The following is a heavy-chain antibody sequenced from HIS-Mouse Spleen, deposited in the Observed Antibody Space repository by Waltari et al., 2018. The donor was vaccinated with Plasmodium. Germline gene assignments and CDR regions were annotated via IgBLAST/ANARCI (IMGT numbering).Heavy chain of an antibody. J-gene: IGHJ2*01. CDR3: ASSWYWYFDL. V-gene: IGHV3-7*01. CDR1: GFTCSSYW. D-gene: IGHD6-13*01. CDR2: IKQDGSEK. Sequence: EVQLVESGGGLVQPGGSLRLSCAASGFTCSSYWMSWGRQAPGKGLEWVANIKQDGSEKYYVDSVKGRFTISRDNAKNSLYLQMNSLRAEDTAVYYCASSWYWYFDLWGRGTLVTVSS.